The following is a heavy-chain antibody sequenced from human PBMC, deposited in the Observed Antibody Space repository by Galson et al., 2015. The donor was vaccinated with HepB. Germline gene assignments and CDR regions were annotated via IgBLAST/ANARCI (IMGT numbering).Heavy chain of an antibody. D-gene: IGHD3-22*01. J-gene: IGHJ4*02. Sequence: SVKVSCKASGGTFSNYIISWVRQAPGQGLEWMGRIIPLVGMANYAQKFQDRVTITANKSAKTTYMEMSSLRSEDTAVYYCVINYYDVTGYFDFWGQGTLVTVSS. V-gene: IGHV1-69*02. CDR1: GGTFSNYI. CDR3: VINYYDVTGYFDF. CDR2: IIPLVGMA.